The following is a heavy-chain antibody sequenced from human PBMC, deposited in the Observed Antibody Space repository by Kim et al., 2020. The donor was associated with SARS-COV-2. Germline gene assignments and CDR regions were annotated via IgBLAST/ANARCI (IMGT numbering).Heavy chain of an antibody. V-gene: IGHV4-61*01. CDR1: GGSVSSGNYY. Sequence: SETLSLTCTVSGGSVSSGNYYWSWMRQPPGKGLEWIGYIYYSGSTTYNPSLRSRVTISVDTSKNQFSLKLSSVTAADTAVYYCARDPLSESRTDYWGQGTLVTVSS. CDR2: IYYSGST. D-gene: IGHD2-2*01. CDR3: ARDPLSESRTDY. J-gene: IGHJ4*02.